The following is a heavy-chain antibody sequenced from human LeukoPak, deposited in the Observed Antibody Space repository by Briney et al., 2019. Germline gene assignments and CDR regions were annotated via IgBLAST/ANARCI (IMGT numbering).Heavy chain of an antibody. V-gene: IGHV4-39*01. D-gene: IGHD4-23*01. CDR3: ARQPDYGGNSRWFDP. CDR1: GGSISSYY. CDR2: IYYSGST. J-gene: IGHJ5*02. Sequence: SETLSLTCTVSGGSISSYYWSWIRQPPGKGLEWIGSIYYSGSTYYNPSLKSRVTISVDTSKNQFSLKLSSVTAADTAVYYCARQPDYGGNSRWFDPWGQGTLVTVSS.